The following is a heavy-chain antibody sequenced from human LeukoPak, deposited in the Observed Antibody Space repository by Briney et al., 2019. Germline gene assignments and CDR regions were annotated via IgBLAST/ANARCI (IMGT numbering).Heavy chain of an antibody. CDR3: ARSPAGDAWPPAYYMDV. CDR1: EFSFSTYW. J-gene: IGHJ6*03. Sequence: GGSLRLSCAASEFSFSTYWMSWVRQAPGKGLEWVANIKEDGTEKYYVGSVKGRFTISRDNAKKSLYLQMNRLRDDDTAVYFCARSPAGDAWPPAYYMDVWGKGTTVTVSS. V-gene: IGHV3-7*01. D-gene: IGHD3-10*01. CDR2: IKEDGTEK.